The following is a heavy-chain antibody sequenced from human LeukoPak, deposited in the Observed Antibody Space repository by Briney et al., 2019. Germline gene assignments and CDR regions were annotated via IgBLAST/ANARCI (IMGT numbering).Heavy chain of an antibody. Sequence: SETLSLTCTVSGGSISSYYWSWIRQPPGKGLEWIGYIYYSGSTNYNPSLKSRDTISVDTSKNQFSLKLSSVTAADTAVYYCARLHGTHYYDSSGYYPLYFDYWGQGTLVTVSS. CDR3: ARLHGTHYYDSSGYYPLYFDY. V-gene: IGHV4-59*08. J-gene: IGHJ4*02. D-gene: IGHD3-22*01. CDR2: IYYSGST. CDR1: GGSISSYY.